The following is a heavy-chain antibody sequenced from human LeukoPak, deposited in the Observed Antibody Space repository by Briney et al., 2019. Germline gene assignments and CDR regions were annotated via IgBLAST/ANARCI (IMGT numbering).Heavy chain of an antibody. V-gene: IGHV1-2*02. J-gene: IGHJ5*02. CDR3: ARDPGIAVAGTWAWFDP. D-gene: IGHD6-19*01. Sequence: GASVKVSCKASGYTFTGYYMHWVRQAPGQGLEWMGWINPNSGGTNYAQKFQGRVTMTRDTSISTAYMELSRLRSDDTAVYYCARDPGIAVAGTWAWFDPWGQGTLVTVSS. CDR2: INPNSGGT. CDR1: GYTFTGYY.